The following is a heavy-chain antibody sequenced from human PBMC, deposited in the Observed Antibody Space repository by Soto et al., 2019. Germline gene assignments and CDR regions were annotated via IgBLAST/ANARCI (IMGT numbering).Heavy chain of an antibody. D-gene: IGHD3-10*01. J-gene: IGHJ3*02. CDR2: ISSSSSTI. CDR1: GFTFSSYS. Sequence: PSGSVRLSCAASGFTFSSYSMIWVCKPPGKGLEGVSYISSSSSTIYYADSVKGRVTISRDNAKNSLYLQMNSLRDEDTAVYYCARDPVLLWFGEPRAYAFDIWGQGTMVTVSS. CDR3: ARDPVLLWFGEPRAYAFDI. V-gene: IGHV3-48*02.